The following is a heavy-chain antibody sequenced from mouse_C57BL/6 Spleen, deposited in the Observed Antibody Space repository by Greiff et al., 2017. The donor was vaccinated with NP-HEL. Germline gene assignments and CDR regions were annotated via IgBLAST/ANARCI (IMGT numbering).Heavy chain of an antibody. CDR1: GYTFTSYW. J-gene: IGHJ2*01. Sequence: QVQLQQPGAELVKPGASVKLSCTASGYTFTSYWMHWVKQRPGRGLEWIGRIDPNGGGTKYTEKFKSKATLTVDKPSSTAYMQLSSLTSEDAAVYYCARGGYGSSYGRYFDYWGQGTTLTVSS. CDR2: IDPNGGGT. V-gene: IGHV1-72*01. CDR3: ARGGYGSSYGRYFDY. D-gene: IGHD1-1*01.